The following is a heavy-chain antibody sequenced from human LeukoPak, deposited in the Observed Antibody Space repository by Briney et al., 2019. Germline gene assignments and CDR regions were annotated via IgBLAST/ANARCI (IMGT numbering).Heavy chain of an antibody. CDR3: ARGSCSNIRCHDAFDI. CDR1: GFTFSSYS. D-gene: IGHD2-2*01. V-gene: IGHV3-53*01. Sequence: PEGSLRLSCAASGFTFSSYSMNWVRQAPGKGLECVSIIYSGGDTYYTDSVKGRFSVSRDNSKNTLYLQMNSLRVDDTAVYYCARGSCSNIRCHDAFDIWGQGTMVTVSS. CDR2: IYSGGDT. J-gene: IGHJ3*02.